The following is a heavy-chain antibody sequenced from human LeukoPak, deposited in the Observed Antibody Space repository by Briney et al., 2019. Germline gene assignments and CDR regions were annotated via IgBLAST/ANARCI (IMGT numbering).Heavy chain of an antibody. CDR2: INPSGGST. J-gene: IGHJ5*02. CDR1: GYTFTSYY. Sequence: ASVKVSCKASGYTFTSYYMHWVRQAPGQGLEWMGIINPSGGSTSYAQKFQGRVTMTRDKSTSTDYMELSSLRSEDTAVYYCARENSVEDTAWWFDPWGQGTLVTVSS. V-gene: IGHV1-46*01. D-gene: IGHD4-23*01. CDR3: ARENSVEDTAWWFDP.